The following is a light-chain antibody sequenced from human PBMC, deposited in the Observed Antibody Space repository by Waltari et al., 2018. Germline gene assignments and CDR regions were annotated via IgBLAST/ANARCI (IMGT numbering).Light chain of an antibody. CDR1: QSISSW. J-gene: IGKJ2*01. CDR2: GLS. V-gene: IGKV1-5*03. CDR3: QQYKTYPHT. Sequence: DLKMTQNPSPLPAAVGDRVTITCRARQSISSWLAWYQQKPGKAPKLLIYGLSRLQRGVPSRFSGSGSGTEFTLTISSLQPDDFAIYYCQQYKTYPHTFGQGTRLEIK.